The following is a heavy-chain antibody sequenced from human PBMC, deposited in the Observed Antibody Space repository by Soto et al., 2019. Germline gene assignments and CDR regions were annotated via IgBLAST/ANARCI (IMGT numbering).Heavy chain of an antibody. V-gene: IGHV3-9*01. CDR2: ISSNSGAI. CDR3: VKGTFSSSKVIFDY. CDR1: GFIFEDYD. D-gene: IGHD6-6*01. J-gene: IGHJ4*02. Sequence: GGSLRLSCVASGFIFEDYDMYWVRQVPGKGLEWVSSISSNSGAIKYADSVKGRFTLSRDNAKNSMYLEMNSLRVEDTAFYFCVKGTFSSSKVIFDYWGQGTLVTVSS.